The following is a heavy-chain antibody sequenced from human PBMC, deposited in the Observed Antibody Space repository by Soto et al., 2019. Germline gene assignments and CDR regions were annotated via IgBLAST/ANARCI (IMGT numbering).Heavy chain of an antibody. V-gene: IGHV3-21*01. CDR2: ISSSSSYI. CDR1: GFTFSSYS. CDR3: ARAGGYDYIWGTPRDRDAFDI. Sequence: GGSLRLSCAASGFTFSSYSMNWVRQAPGKGLEWVSSISSSSSYIYYADSVKGRFTISRDNAKNSLYLQMNSLRAEDTAVYYCARAGGYDYIWGTPRDRDAFDIWGQGTMVTVSS. D-gene: IGHD3-16*01. J-gene: IGHJ3*02.